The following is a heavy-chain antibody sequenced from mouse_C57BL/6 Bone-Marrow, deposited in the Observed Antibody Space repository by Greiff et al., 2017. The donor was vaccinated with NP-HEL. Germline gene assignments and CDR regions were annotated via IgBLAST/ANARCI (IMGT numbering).Heavy chain of an antibody. CDR3: ARRGGVPAMDY. CDR2: IFPGSGST. Sequence: QVQLQQSGPDLVKPGASVKISCKASGYTFTDYYINWVRQRPGQGLEWVGWIFPGSGSTYYNEKFKGMATLTVDKSSSTAYMLLSSLTSEDSAVYCCARRGGVPAMDYWGQGTTVTVSS. J-gene: IGHJ4*01. V-gene: IGHV1-75*01. CDR1: GYTFTDYY.